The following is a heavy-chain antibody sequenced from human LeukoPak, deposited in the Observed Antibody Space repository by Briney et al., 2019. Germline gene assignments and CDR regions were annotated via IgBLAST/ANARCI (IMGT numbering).Heavy chain of an antibody. CDR2: MNQDGSEK. CDR1: GLTFSDYW. Sequence: GGSLRLSCAASGLTFSDYWMSWVRQAPGQGLEWVANMNQDGSEKDYVDSVKGRFTISRDNAKNSLYLQMNSLRVEDTAFYYCRRRHTILAYWGQGTLVTVTS. CDR3: RRRHTILAY. V-gene: IGHV3-7*02. D-gene: IGHD3-9*01. J-gene: IGHJ4*02.